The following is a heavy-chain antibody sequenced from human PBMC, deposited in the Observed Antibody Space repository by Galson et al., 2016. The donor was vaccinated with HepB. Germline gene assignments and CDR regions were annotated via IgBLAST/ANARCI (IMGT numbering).Heavy chain of an antibody. Sequence: SVKVSCKASGYTFARYAITWVRQAPGRGLEWMGWISPNNGNTKYVKEVLGRVTMSTDTSTSTAYMHLRNLRSDDTAVYFCTRGATTLPYWGQGTLVTVSS. CDR3: TRGATTLPY. J-gene: IGHJ4*02. D-gene: IGHD1-14*01. CDR1: GYTFARYA. CDR2: ISPNNGNT. V-gene: IGHV1-18*01.